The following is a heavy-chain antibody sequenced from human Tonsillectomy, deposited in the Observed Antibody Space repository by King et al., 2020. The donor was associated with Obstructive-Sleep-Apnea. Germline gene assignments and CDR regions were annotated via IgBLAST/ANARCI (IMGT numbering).Heavy chain of an antibody. Sequence: QVQLQQWGAGLLKPSETLSLTCAVYGGSFSGYYWSWIRQPPGKGLEWIGEINHRGSTNYNPSLKSRVTISVDTSKNQFSLKLSAGTAADTAVYYCARGLGSGYDPWDYWGQGTLVTVSS. CDR1: GGSFSGYY. J-gene: IGHJ4*02. CDR3: ARGLGSGYDPWDY. D-gene: IGHD5-12*01. CDR2: INHRGST. V-gene: IGHV4-34*01.